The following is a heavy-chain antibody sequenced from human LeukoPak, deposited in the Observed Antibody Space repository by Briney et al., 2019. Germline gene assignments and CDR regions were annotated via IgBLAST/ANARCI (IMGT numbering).Heavy chain of an antibody. Sequence: GGSLRLSCAASGFTFSSYAMSWVRQAPGKGLEWVAAISGSGGSTYYSDSVKGRFTISRDNSKNTLYLQMNSLRAEDTAVYYCAKSDHLVGARPFAYWGQGTLVTVSS. J-gene: IGHJ4*02. V-gene: IGHV3-23*01. CDR3: AKSDHLVGARPFAY. D-gene: IGHD1-26*01. CDR2: ISGSGGST. CDR1: GFTFSSYA.